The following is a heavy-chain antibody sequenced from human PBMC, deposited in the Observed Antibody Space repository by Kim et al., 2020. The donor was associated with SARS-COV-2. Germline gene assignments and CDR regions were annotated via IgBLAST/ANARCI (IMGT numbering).Heavy chain of an antibody. CDR1: GFTFSSYG. Sequence: GGSLRLSCAASGFTFSSYGMHWVRQAPGKGLEWVAVIWYDGSNKYYADSVKGRFTISRDNSKNTLYLQMNSLRAEDTAVYYCAKGLTEIAAIGWGRGDYFEYWGQGALLTLSA. CDR2: IWYDGSNK. J-gene: IGHJ4*02. CDR3: AKGLTEIAAIGWGRGDYFEY. V-gene: IGHV3-33*06. D-gene: IGHD6-25*01.